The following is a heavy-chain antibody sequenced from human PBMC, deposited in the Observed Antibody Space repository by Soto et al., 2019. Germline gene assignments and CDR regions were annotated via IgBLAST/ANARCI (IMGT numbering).Heavy chain of an antibody. V-gene: IGHV3-7*01. D-gene: IGHD3-3*01. J-gene: IGHJ4*02. CDR1: GFTFSSYW. CDR3: ARVLRRGGVVIPYYFDY. CDR2: IKQDGSEK. Sequence: GGSLRLSCVASGFTFSSYWMSWVRQAPGKGLEWVANIKQDGSEKYYVDSVKGRFTISRDNAKNSLYLQMNSLRAEDTAVYYCARVLRRGGVVIPYYFDYWGQGTLVTVSS.